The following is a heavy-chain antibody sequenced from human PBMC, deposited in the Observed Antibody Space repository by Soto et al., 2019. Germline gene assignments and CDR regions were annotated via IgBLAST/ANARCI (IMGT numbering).Heavy chain of an antibody. D-gene: IGHD3-22*01. CDR2: INSDGSST. V-gene: IGHV3-74*01. J-gene: IGHJ4*02. CDR1: GLTFSSYW. CDR3: AKDIYRITMIGY. Sequence: PGGSLRLSCAASGLTFSSYWMHWVRQAPGKGLVWVSRINSDGSSTSYADSVKGRFTISRDNAKNTLYLQMNSLRAEDTAVYYCAKDIYRITMIGYWGQGTLVTVSS.